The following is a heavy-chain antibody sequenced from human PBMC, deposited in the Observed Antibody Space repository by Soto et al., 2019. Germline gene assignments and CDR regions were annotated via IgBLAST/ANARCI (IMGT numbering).Heavy chain of an antibody. CDR2: IYHSGST. J-gene: IGHJ4*02. V-gene: IGHV4-30-2*01. CDR1: GGSINSGGYS. CDR3: ARISVVGANGAVYYFDY. D-gene: IGHD1-26*01. Sequence: SETLSLTCAVSGGSINSGGYSWSWIRQPPGKALDWIGYIYHSGSTYYNPSLKSRVTISVDRSKNQFSLKLSSVTAADTAVYYCARISVVGANGAVYYFDYWGQGTLVTVSS.